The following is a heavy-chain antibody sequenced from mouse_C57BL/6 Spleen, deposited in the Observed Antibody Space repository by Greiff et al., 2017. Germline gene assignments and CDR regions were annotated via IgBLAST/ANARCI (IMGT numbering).Heavy chain of an antibody. D-gene: IGHD3-1*01. Sequence: EVQLVESEGGLVQPGSSMKLSCTASGFTFSDYYMAWVRQVPEKGLEWVANINYDGSSTDYLDSLKSRFIISRDNAKNMLYLQMSSLKSEDTATYYCARDREYFDYWGQGTTLTVSS. CDR2: INYDGSST. V-gene: IGHV5-16*01. CDR3: ARDREYFDY. J-gene: IGHJ2*01. CDR1: GFTFSDYY.